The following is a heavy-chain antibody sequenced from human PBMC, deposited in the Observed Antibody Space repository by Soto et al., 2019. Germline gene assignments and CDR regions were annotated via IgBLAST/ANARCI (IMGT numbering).Heavy chain of an antibody. Sequence: QVQLVESGGGVVQPGRSLRLSCAASGFTFSSYAMHWVRQAPGKGLEWVAVISYDGSNKYYADSVKGRFTISRDNSKNTLYPQMNSLRAEDTAVYYCATREGDVDTADYWVQGTLVTVSS. V-gene: IGHV3-30-3*01. J-gene: IGHJ4*02. D-gene: IGHD5-18*01. CDR3: ATREGDVDTADY. CDR2: ISYDGSNK. CDR1: GFTFSSYA.